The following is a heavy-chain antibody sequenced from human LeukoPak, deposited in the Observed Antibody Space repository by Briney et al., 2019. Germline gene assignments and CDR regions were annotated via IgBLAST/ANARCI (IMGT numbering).Heavy chain of an antibody. J-gene: IGHJ4*02. CDR3: ARHGLYQDYGY. CDR2: VYYSGST. D-gene: IGHD3-16*01. CDR1: GGSVSSSSSF. Sequence: SETLSLTCTVSGGSVSSSSSFWAWIRQPPGKGLEWIGNVYYSGSTHYNPSLKSRVTISLDMSKNQFSLRPTSVTAADTAMYYCARHGLYQDYGYWGQGTLVTVSS. V-gene: IGHV4-39*01.